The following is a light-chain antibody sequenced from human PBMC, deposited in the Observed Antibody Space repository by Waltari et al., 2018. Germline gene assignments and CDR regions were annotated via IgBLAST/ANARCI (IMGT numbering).Light chain of an antibody. CDR3: LQDHHYPRT. Sequence: GDGVTITCRASQVIEHDLAWYQQKAGKAPNLLIYAASILQSEVPSRFSGSGSGTDFTLTISSLQPEDSATYYCLQDHHYPRTFGQGTKVTIK. CDR2: AAS. J-gene: IGKJ1*01. V-gene: IGKV1-6*01. CDR1: QVIEHD.